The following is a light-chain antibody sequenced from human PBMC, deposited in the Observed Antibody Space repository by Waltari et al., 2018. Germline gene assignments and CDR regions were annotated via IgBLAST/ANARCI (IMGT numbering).Light chain of an antibody. V-gene: IGLV1-40*01. Sequence: QSVLTQPPSVSGAPGQRVTIPCTGSGSHIGAGYDVHWYQQLPRAAAKLLIYGTTMRSLGVPDRFFGATSGTSAFLAITGLQAEDEADYCCRAYDTTLSVVFGGGTKLTVL. CDR2: GTT. CDR3: RAYDTTLSVV. J-gene: IGLJ3*02. CDR1: GSHIGAGYD.